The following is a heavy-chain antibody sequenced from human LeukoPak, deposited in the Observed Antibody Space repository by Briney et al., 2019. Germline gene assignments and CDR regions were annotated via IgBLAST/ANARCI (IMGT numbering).Heavy chain of an antibody. Sequence: SETLSLTCSVSGGSISRSDAYWGLMRQPPGKGLEWIGSIYYIGSTYYNPSLKSRVTISVDTPKNQFSLRLSSVTAADTAVYYCARHGNWGGPDYWGQGALVTVSS. CDR2: IYYIGST. J-gene: IGHJ4*02. D-gene: IGHD7-27*01. V-gene: IGHV4-39*01. CDR3: ARHGNWGGPDY. CDR1: GGSISRSDAY.